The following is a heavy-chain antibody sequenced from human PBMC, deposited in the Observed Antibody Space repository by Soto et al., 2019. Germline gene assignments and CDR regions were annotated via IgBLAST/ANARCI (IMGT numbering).Heavy chain of an antibody. CDR3: ALRGHCSGDTCYSA. J-gene: IGHJ5*02. CDR2: IYWCDEK. D-gene: IGHD2-15*01. CDR1: GFSLTTAGVG. Sequence: QITLKASGPPLVKPTQTLTLTCTFSGFSLTTAGVGVGWIRQPPGKALEWLALIYWCDEKRYSPTLKSRLTITTHTTKSHVVITMSNIHPVDTATYFCALRGHCSGDTCYSAWGQGTLVTASS. V-gene: IGHV2-5*01.